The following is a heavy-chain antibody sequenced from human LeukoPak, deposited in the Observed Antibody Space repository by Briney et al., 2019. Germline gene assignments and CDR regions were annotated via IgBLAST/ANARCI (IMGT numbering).Heavy chain of an antibody. D-gene: IGHD5-12*01. J-gene: IGHJ6*03. CDR2: VSGSGGYT. CDR3: ARDSSGYDVRYHYYYMDV. V-gene: IGHV3-23*01. Sequence: PGGSLRLSCAASGFTFSSYAMSWVRQAPGKRLERASTVSGSGGYTYYADSVKGRFTISRDNAKNSLYLQMNSLRAEDTAVYYCARDSSGYDVRYHYYYMDVWGKGTTVTVSS. CDR1: GFTFSSYA.